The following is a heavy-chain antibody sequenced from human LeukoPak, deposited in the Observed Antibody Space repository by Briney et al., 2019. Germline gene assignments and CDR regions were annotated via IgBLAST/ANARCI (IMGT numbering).Heavy chain of an antibody. J-gene: IGHJ6*02. D-gene: IGHD6-13*01. CDR1: GYTFTRYD. CDR3: ARAGIAADYYYYGMDV. V-gene: IGHV1-8*01. Sequence: VASVKVSCKASGYTFTRYDINWVRQATGRGLEWMGWMNPNSGNTGYAQKFQGRVTMTRNTFISTAYMELSSLRSEDTAVYYCARAGIAADYYYYGMDVWGQGTTVTVSS. CDR2: MNPNSGNT.